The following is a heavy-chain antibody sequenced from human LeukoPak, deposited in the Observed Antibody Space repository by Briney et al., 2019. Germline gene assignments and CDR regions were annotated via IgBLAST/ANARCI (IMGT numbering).Heavy chain of an antibody. Sequence: PGGPLRLSCAASGFTFSSYWMHWVRQTPGKGLLWVSRINSDGSNTNYADSVKGRFTISRDNAKNTLYLQMNSLRAEDTAVYYCARDRRDGYTDWFDPWGQGTLVTVSS. D-gene: IGHD5-24*01. CDR1: GFTFSSYW. CDR2: INSDGSNT. CDR3: ARDRRDGYTDWFDP. J-gene: IGHJ5*02. V-gene: IGHV3-74*01.